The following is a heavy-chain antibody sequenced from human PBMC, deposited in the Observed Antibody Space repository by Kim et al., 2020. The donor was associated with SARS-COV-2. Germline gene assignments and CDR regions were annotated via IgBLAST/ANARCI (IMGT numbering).Heavy chain of an antibody. CDR3: ARGGGAYCGDDCYRTFDF. Sequence: GGSLRLSCAASGLTVSSNYMSWVRQAPGKGLEWVSVIYRGGNTYYADSVKGRFTISRDISKNTLYLQMNSLIVEDTALYFCARGGGAYCGDDCYRTFDFWGQGTLVTVSS. J-gene: IGHJ4*02. D-gene: IGHD2-21*02. CDR2: IYRGGNT. CDR1: GLTVSSNY. V-gene: IGHV3-66*01.